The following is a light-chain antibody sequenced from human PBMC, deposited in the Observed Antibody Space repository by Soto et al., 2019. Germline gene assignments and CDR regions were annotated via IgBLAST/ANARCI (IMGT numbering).Light chain of an antibody. Sequence: QSVLTQPRSVSGAPGQTVTISCTGSSSNIGAGYDAQWYQQLPGTAPKLLMYGNSNRPSGVPDRFSGSKSGTTASLAITGLQAEDEADYYCQSYDSSLNDLVFGGGTKVTVL. CDR2: GNS. CDR3: QSYDSSLNDLV. CDR1: SSNIGAGYD. J-gene: IGLJ3*02. V-gene: IGLV1-40*01.